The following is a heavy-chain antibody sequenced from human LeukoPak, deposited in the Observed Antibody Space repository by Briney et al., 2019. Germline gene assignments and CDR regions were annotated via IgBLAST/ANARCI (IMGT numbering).Heavy chain of an antibody. CDR1: GYTFTTYG. CDR3: AGGGPTSMIYY. D-gene: IGHD3/OR15-3a*01. Sequence: ASVKVSCKASGYTFTTYGISWVRQAPGQGLDWMGWIRVYNGDTYYAQKLQGRVTMTTGTSASIAYMELRSLRSDDTAVYYCAGGGPTSMIYYWGQGTLVTVSS. V-gene: IGHV1-18*01. CDR2: IRVYNGDT. J-gene: IGHJ4*02.